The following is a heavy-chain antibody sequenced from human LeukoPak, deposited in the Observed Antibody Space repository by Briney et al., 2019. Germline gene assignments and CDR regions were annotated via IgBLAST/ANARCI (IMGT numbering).Heavy chain of an antibody. J-gene: IGHJ4*02. Sequence: GGSLRLSCAGSEFTSSSPGMTWVRQAPGKGLEWVSSITGNGVTAYYADSVRGRFTVSTDSSKSTLYLQMNSLRAEDKAIYYCAKSPGYWTHDYWGQGILVTVSS. D-gene: IGHD1-1*01. CDR1: EFTSSSPG. CDR2: ITGNGVTA. V-gene: IGHV3-23*01. CDR3: AKSPGYWTHDY.